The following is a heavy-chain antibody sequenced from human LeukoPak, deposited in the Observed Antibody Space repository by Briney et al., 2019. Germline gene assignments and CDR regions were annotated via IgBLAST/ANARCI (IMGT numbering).Heavy chain of an antibody. CDR3: ARVTSTYCGGDCYYAFDI. J-gene: IGHJ3*02. Sequence: SVKVSCKASGGTFSSYAISWVRQAPGQGLEWMGGIIPIFGTANYAQKFQGRVTITADESTSTAYMELSSLRSEDTAVYYCARVTSTYCGGDCYYAFDIWGQGTMVTVSS. D-gene: IGHD2-21*02. CDR1: GGTFSSYA. V-gene: IGHV1-69*13. CDR2: IIPIFGTA.